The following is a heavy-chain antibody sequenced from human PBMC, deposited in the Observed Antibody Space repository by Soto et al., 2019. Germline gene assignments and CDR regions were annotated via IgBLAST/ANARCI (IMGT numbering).Heavy chain of an antibody. CDR1: GGSFSGYY. Sequence: SETLSLTCAVYGGSFSGYYWSWIRQPPGKGLEWIGEINHSGSTNYNPSLKSRVTISVDTSKNQFSLKLSSVTAADTAVYYCARDIMITFGGGPIYGMDVWGQGTKVTVYS. CDR2: INHSGST. J-gene: IGHJ6*02. CDR3: ARDIMITFGGGPIYGMDV. V-gene: IGHV4-34*01. D-gene: IGHD3-16*01.